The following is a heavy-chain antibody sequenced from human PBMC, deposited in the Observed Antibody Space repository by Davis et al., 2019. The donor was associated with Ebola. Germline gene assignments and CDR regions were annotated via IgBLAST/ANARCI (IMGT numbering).Heavy chain of an antibody. CDR2: IYTIGRT. D-gene: IGHD3-10*02. CDR1: GGSISGFF. CDR3: ARDDVPGLLDS. J-gene: IGHJ4*02. V-gene: IGHV4-4*07. Sequence: SETLSLTCTVSGGSISGFFWNWIRQPAGKGLEWIGRIYTIGRTTYHPSLKGRFTMSVDPSKNQFSLTLTSMTVADSAVYYCARDDVPGLLDSWGLGARVIVSS.